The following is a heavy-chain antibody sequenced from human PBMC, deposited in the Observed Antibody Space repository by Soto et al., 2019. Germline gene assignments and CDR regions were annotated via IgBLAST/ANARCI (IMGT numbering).Heavy chain of an antibody. Sequence: PGGSLRLSCVTSGLTFSNYWLSWVRQAPGKGLEWVANINQAGNKKYYVDSVKGRFTISRDNAKNSLYLQMNSLKAEDTAVHYCARDRGSGRYWGQGTLVTVSS. J-gene: IGHJ4*02. V-gene: IGHV3-7*05. CDR3: ARDRGSGRY. CDR2: INQAGNKK. CDR1: GLTFSNYW. D-gene: IGHD2-8*02.